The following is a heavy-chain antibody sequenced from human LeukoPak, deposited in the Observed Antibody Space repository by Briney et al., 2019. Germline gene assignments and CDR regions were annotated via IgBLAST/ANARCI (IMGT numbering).Heavy chain of an antibody. Sequence: ASVKVSCKASGGTFSSYAISWVRQAPGQGLEWMGGIIPIFGTANYAQKFQGRVTITTDESTSTAYMELSSLRSEDTAVYYCARDGRLKYYYGSGSENYYYYYMDVWGKGTTVTVSS. V-gene: IGHV1-69*05. D-gene: IGHD3-10*01. CDR2: IIPIFGTA. CDR3: ARDGRLKYYYGSGSENYYYYYMDV. CDR1: GGTFSSYA. J-gene: IGHJ6*03.